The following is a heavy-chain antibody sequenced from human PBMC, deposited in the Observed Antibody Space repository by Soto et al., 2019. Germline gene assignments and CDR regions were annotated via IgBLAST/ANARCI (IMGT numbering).Heavy chain of an antibody. V-gene: IGHV1-18*01. D-gene: IGHD3-10*01. J-gene: IGHJ5*02. Sequence: ASVKVSCKASGYTFTSYGISWVRQAPGQGLEWMGWISAYNGKTNYAQKLQGRVTMTTDTSTSTAYMELRSLRSDDTAVYYFARDEGVGESYNWFDTWGQGTLVTVSS. CDR3: ARDEGVGESYNWFDT. CDR2: ISAYNGKT. CDR1: GYTFTSYG.